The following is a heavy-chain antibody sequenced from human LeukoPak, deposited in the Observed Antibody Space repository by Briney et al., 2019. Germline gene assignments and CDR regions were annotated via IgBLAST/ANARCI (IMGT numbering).Heavy chain of an antibody. CDR3: ARDKAGCCYDY. J-gene: IGHJ4*02. CDR1: GGSISTYY. V-gene: IGHV4-59*06. D-gene: IGHD2-15*01. CDR2: IYYSGST. Sequence: SETLSLTCTVSGGSISTYYWNWIRQHPGKGLEWIGYIYYSGSTYYNPSLKSRVTISVDTSKNQFSLKLSSVTAADTAVYYCARDKAGCCYDYWGQGTLVTVSS.